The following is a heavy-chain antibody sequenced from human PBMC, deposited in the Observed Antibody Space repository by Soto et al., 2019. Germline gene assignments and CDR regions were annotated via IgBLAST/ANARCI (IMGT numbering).Heavy chain of an antibody. D-gene: IGHD2-21*02. CDR2: ITGSGGTI. CDR3: AKDAVYGDGLWLVAD. V-gene: IGHV3-23*01. J-gene: IGHJ4*02. Sequence: DVQLLESGGGLGQPGGSLRLSCAASGFTFSKYAMIWVRQAPGKGQEWVSGITGSGGTIEYVDSVKGRFTISRDNSKNTVYLQMNSLKAEDTAMYYCAKDAVYGDGLWLVADWGQGTPVTVS. CDR1: GFTFSKYA.